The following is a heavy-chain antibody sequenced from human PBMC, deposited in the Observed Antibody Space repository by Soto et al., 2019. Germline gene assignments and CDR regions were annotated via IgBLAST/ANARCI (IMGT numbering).Heavy chain of an antibody. J-gene: IGHJ4*02. D-gene: IGHD1-26*01. CDR1: GYTFANYG. V-gene: IGHV1-18*01. CDR2: ISGYNINT. Sequence: QVRLVQSGPEVKKPGASVRVSCKASGYTFANYGITWVRQTSGQGLEWLGWISGYNINTHYAQKFEDRVTLTTDKSASTVYMALRSLKSDDPAIYFCARERRWEPLLYWGQGTLVTVSP. CDR3: ARERRWEPLLY.